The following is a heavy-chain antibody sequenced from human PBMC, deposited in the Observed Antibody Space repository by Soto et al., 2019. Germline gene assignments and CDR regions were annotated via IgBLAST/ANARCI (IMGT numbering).Heavy chain of an antibody. Sequence: GGSLRLSCAASGFTFSSYWMIWVRQAPGKGLEWVANIKQDGSEKYYVDSVKGRFTISRDNAKNSLYLQMNSLRAEDTAVYYCARDGYPKNFDYWGQGTLVTVSS. D-gene: IGHD6-25*01. CDR1: GFTFSSYW. CDR3: ARDGYPKNFDY. V-gene: IGHV3-7*03. J-gene: IGHJ4*02. CDR2: IKQDGSEK.